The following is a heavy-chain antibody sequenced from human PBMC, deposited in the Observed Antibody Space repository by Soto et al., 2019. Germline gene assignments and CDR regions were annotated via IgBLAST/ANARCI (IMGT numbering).Heavy chain of an antibody. CDR2: ISPYNGDT. V-gene: IGHV1-18*01. CDR1: GYTFTSYG. D-gene: IGHD2-15*01. J-gene: IGHJ4*02. CDR3: ARSSHLYCNGGSCYMDY. Sequence: QVQVVQSGPEVKKPGASVKVCCTTSGYTFTSYGITWVRQAPGQGLEWMGWISPYNGDTNYAQSLQSRVTMTTDTPTTTAYMALTSLRSDDTAIYYCARSSHLYCNGGSCYMDYWGQGTLITVSS.